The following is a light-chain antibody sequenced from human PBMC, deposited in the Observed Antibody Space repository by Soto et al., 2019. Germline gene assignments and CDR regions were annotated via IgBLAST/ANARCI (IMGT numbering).Light chain of an antibody. CDR3: PQANSLPFT. V-gene: IGKV1D-12*01. Sequence: DIQMTQYPSSVSASVGDRVTITCRASQGITNWLVWYQQKPGKAPYLLISSASNLQSGVPSRFSGRGSGTDFTLTLSTLQPEDFATYYCPQANSLPFTFGGGTKVEI. CDR1: QGITNW. CDR2: SAS. J-gene: IGKJ4*01.